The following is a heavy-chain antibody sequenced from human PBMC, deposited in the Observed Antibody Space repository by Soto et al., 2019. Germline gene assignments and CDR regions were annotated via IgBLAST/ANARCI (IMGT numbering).Heavy chain of an antibody. CDR3: ARTNVLLWFGELFTSSYYFDY. V-gene: IGHV3-48*03. J-gene: IGHJ4*02. CDR2: ISSSGSTI. Sequence: EVKLVESGGGLVQPGGSLRLSCAASGFTFSSYEMNWVRQAPGKGLEWVSYISSSGSTIYYADSVKGRFTISRDNAKNSLYLQMNSLRAEDTAVYYCARTNVLLWFGELFTSSYYFDYWGQGTLVTVSS. D-gene: IGHD3-10*01. CDR1: GFTFSSYE.